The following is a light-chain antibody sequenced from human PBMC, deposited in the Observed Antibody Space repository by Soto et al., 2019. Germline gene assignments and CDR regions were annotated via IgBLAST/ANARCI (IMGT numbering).Light chain of an antibody. Sequence: EIVLTQSPGTLSLSPGERATLSCRASQSFNSIYLAWYQQKPGQAPRLLIYGASSRATGIPDRFSGSGSGTDFTLTISRLEPEDFAVYYCQQYDSWTFGQGTKVEIK. J-gene: IGKJ1*01. CDR3: QQYDSWT. V-gene: IGKV3-20*01. CDR2: GAS. CDR1: QSFNSIY.